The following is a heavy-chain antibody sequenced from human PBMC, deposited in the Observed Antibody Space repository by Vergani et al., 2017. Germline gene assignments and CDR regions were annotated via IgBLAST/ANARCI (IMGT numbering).Heavy chain of an antibody. J-gene: IGHJ6*01. CDR2: ISSDGKST. D-gene: IGHD1-26*01. Sequence: LESGGGLVQPGGSIRLSCFGSGFTFSTFNINWVRQIPGKGLEYISGISSDGKSTNYAKYVKGRFIVTGDNSKNSLHLQMGNLRVEDTGIYYCSNDGLFTDPWENGYFHVLDV. CDR3: SNDGLFTDPWENGYFHVLDV. CDR1: GFTFSTFN. V-gene: IGHV3-64*01.